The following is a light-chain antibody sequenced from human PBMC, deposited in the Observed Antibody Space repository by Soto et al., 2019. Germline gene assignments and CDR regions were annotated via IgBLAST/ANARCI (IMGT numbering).Light chain of an antibody. V-gene: IGKV4-1*01. CDR1: QRGLSSSNNKNY. CDR3: PQYYRPWT. CDR2: WAS. J-gene: IGKJ1*01. Sequence: DIVMTQSPDSLAVSLGERATINCKSSQRGLSSSNNKNYLSWYQQKPGQPPKLLIYWASTREDGVPDRFSGSGSGTDFTLTISSLQAEDGEVYYCPQYYRPWTFGQGTKVEIQ.